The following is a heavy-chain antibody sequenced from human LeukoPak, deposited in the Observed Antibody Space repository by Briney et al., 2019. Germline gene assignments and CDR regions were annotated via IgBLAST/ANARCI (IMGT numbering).Heavy chain of an antibody. CDR2: ISRSGSYI. Sequence: PGGSLRLSCSGSGFDITAYAVTWVRQVPGKSLEWVSSISRSGSYIHYAPSVKGRFTISRDNAKRSEYLQMKSLRADDTALYYCARDPDSRGTEPPFFDHWGRGTLVTVSS. CDR3: ARDPDSRGTEPPFFDH. D-gene: IGHD3-22*01. V-gene: IGHV3-21*01. J-gene: IGHJ4*02. CDR1: GFDITAYA.